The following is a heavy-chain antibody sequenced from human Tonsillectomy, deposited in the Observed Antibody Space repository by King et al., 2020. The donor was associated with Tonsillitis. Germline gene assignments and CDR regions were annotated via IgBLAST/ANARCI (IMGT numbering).Heavy chain of an antibody. D-gene: IGHD2-8*01. CDR1: GGSISSYY. V-gene: IGHV4-4*07. CDR2: IYTSGST. CDR3: ARDRCTNGVCYTFAY. Sequence: VQLQESGPGLVKPSETLSLTCTVSGGSISSYYWSWIRQPAGKGLEWIGRIYTSGSTNYNPSLKSRVTMSVDTSKNPFSLKLSSVTAADTAVYYCARDRCTNGVCYTFAYWGQGTLVTVSS. J-gene: IGHJ4*02.